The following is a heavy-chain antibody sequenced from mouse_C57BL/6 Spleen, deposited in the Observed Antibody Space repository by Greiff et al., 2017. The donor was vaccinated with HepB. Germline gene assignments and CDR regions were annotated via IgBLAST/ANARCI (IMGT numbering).Heavy chain of an antibody. CDR2: INYDGSST. D-gene: IGHD1-1*01. J-gene: IGHJ2*01. V-gene: IGHV5-16*01. CDR3: AREDYGSGYYFDY. Sequence: EVQLVESEGGLVQPGSSMKLSCTASGFTFSDYYMAWVRQVPEKGLEWVANINYDGSSTYYLDSLKSRFIISRDNAKNILYLQMSSLKSEDTATYYCAREDYGSGYYFDYWGQGTTLTVSS. CDR1: GFTFSDYY.